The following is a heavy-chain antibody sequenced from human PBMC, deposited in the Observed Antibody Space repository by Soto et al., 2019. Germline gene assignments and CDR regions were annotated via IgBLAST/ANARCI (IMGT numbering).Heavy chain of an antibody. Sequence: ASVKVSCKASGYTFTAYYIHWVRQAPGQGLEWMGWINPNSGGTNYAQKFQDRVTMTRDTSISTAYMELSRLRSDDTAVYYCARIDPVTINYYYGMDVWGQGTTVTVSS. CDR1: GYTFTAYY. CDR3: ARIDPVTINYYYGMDV. D-gene: IGHD3-3*01. CDR2: INPNSGGT. J-gene: IGHJ6*02. V-gene: IGHV1-2*02.